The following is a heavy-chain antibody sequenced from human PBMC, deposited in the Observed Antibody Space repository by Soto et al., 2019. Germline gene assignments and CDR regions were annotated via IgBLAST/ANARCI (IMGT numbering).Heavy chain of an antibody. CDR1: GYTFTSYD. D-gene: IGHD2-21*02. CDR3: AITMYCGGDCSTDGMDV. Sequence: RASVKGSCNASGYTFTSYDINWVRQATGQGLEWMGWMNPNSGNTGYAQKFQGRVTMTRNTSISTAYMELSSLRSEDTAVYYCAITMYCGGDCSTDGMDVWGQGTTVTVSS. V-gene: IGHV1-8*01. CDR2: MNPNSGNT. J-gene: IGHJ6*02.